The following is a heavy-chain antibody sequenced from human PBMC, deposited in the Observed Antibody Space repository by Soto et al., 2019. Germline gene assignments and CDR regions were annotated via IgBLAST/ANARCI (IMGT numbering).Heavy chain of an antibody. Sequence: PSETLSLTCTVSGVSSTSFYWSWIRQSPGKGLEWIGYIFDNGDVKYNPSLMSRLTMSIDISKNEFSLRLKSVTAADTAMYYCARGWGSKWYYFDSWGEGTQVTV. D-gene: IGHD3-16*01. CDR1: GVSSTSFY. CDR3: ARGWGSKWYYFDS. V-gene: IGHV4-59*01. J-gene: IGHJ4*02. CDR2: IFDNGDV.